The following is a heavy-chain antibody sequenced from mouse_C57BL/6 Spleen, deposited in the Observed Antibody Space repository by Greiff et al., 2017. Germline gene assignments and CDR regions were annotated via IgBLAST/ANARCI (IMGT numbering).Heavy chain of an antibody. J-gene: IGHJ2*01. Sequence: QVQLQQSGAELVRPGASVTLSCKASGYTFTDYEMHWVKQTPVHGLEWIGAIDPENGGTAYNQKFKGKAILTADKSSSTAYMELRSLTSEDSAVYYCTRRWLLLYCDYWGQGTTLTVSS. CDR1: GYTFTDYE. V-gene: IGHV1-15*01. CDR2: IDPENGGT. CDR3: TRRWLLLYCDY. D-gene: IGHD2-3*01.